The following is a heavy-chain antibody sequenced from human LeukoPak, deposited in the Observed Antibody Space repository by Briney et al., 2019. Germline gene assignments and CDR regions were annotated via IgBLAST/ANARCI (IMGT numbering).Heavy chain of an antibody. Sequence: SETLSLTCTVSGGSITSSSYCWGWIRQPPGKGLEWLGSVSYAGNTYYNPSLKSRVTISVDASKNQLSLKLNSVTAADTAVYYCARSYCSAGSCYSKIFDSWGQGTLVTVSS. CDR3: ARSYCSAGSCYSKIFDS. CDR2: VSYAGNT. V-gene: IGHV4-39*01. D-gene: IGHD2-15*01. J-gene: IGHJ4*02. CDR1: GGSITSSSYC.